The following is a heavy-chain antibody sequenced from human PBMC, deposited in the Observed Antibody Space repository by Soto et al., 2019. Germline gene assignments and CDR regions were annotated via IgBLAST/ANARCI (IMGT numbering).Heavy chain of an antibody. D-gene: IGHD3-3*01. CDR3: ARNDVHYDFWSGYLGLLGDHHFDP. CDR2: IFSNDEK. V-gene: IGHV2-26*01. CDR1: GFSLSNARLG. Sequence: SGPTLVNPTETLTLTCTVSGFSLSNARLGVSWIRQPPGKALEWLAHIFSNDEKSYSTSLKSRLTISKDTSKSQVVLTMTNMDPEAAATYYCARNDVHYDFWSGYLGLLGDHHFDPWGQGTLVTVSS. J-gene: IGHJ5*02.